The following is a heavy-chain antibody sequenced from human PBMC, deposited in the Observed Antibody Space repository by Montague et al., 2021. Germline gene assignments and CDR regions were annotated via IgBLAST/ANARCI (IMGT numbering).Heavy chain of an antibody. CDR2: VYNGGRT. J-gene: IGHJ6*03. CDR1: RSLINSDYY. Sequence: SETLSLTCTVSRSLINSDYYWGWIRQPPGKRLEWMGSVYNGGRTYYNPSLKSRVTISVDTSNNHFSLKLSSVTAADTAMYYCARERDRYYYMDIWGKGTTITVSS. V-gene: IGHV4-38-2*02. CDR3: ARERDRYYYMDI.